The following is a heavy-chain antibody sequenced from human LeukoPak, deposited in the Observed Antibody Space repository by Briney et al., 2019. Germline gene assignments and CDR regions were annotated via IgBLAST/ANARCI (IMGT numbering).Heavy chain of an antibody. J-gene: IGHJ4*02. CDR2: INPNSGGT. V-gene: IGHV1-2*02. Sequence: ASVKVSCKASGYTFTGYYMHWVRQAPGQGLEWMGWINPNSGGTNYARKFQGRVSVTTDTSITTGYMELSGLRFDDTAVYYCASRPRGIWGSYRYDDWGQGTLVTVSS. CDR1: GYTFTGYY. D-gene: IGHD3-16*02. CDR3: ASRPRGIWGSYRYDD.